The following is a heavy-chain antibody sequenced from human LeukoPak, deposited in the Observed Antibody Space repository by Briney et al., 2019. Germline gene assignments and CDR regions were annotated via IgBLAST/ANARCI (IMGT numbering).Heavy chain of an antibody. Sequence: SGPALVKPTQTLTLTCTFSGFSLSTSGMRVSWIRQPPGKALEWLARIDWVEDKFYSTSLKTRLTTSQDTSKNQVVLTMTNMDPVDTATYYCARSYMVRGVSFDYWGQGTLVTVSS. D-gene: IGHD3-10*01. CDR3: ARSYMVRGVSFDY. V-gene: IGHV2-70*04. CDR2: IDWVEDK. J-gene: IGHJ4*02. CDR1: GFSLSTSGMR.